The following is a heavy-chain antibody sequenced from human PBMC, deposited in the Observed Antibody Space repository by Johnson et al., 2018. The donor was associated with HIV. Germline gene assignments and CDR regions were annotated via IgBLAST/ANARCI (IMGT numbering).Heavy chain of an antibody. J-gene: IGHJ3*02. CDR1: GFTFSTYW. CDR2: INQDGSEK. CDR3: VRDFRLVGTTDASDI. D-gene: IGHD1/OR15-1a*01. Sequence: VQLVESGGGVVQPGRSLRLSCVASGFTFSTYWMSWVRQAPGKGLEWVANINQDGSEKSYVDSVKGRFTISRDNAKNSLYLQISSLRAEDTAVYFCVRDFRLVGTTDASDIWGQGTMITVSS. V-gene: IGHV3-7*01.